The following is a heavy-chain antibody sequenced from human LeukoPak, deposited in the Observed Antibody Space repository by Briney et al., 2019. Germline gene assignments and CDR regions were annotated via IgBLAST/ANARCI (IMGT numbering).Heavy chain of an antibody. CDR1: GFTFSDYY. V-gene: IGHV3-11*01. D-gene: IGHD3-9*01. CDR2: ISSSGSTI. Sequence: GGSLRLSCAASGFTFSDYYMSWVRQAPGKGLEWVSYISSSGSTIYYADSVKGRFTISRDNAKNSLYLQMNSLRAEDTAVYYCARDRFGILTEFDYWGQGTLVTVSS. J-gene: IGHJ4*02. CDR3: ARDRFGILTEFDY.